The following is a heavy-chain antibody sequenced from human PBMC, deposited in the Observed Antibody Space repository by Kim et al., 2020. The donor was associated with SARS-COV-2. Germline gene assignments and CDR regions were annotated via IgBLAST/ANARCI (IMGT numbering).Heavy chain of an antibody. D-gene: IGHD2-2*01. CDR2: IVVGSGNT. V-gene: IGHV1-58*01. J-gene: IGHJ3*02. Sequence: SVKVSCKASGFTFTSSAVQWVRQARGQRLEWIGWIVVGSGNTNYAQKFQERVTITRDMSTSTAYMELSSLRSEDTAVYYCAAPVVNRYCSSTSCSPVSAFDIWGQGTMVTVSS. CDR3: AAPVVNRYCSSTSCSPVSAFDI. CDR1: GFTFTSSA.